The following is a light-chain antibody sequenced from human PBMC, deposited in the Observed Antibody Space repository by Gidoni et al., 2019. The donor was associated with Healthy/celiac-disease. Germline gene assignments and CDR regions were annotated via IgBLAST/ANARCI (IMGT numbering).Light chain of an antibody. CDR3: QQPYT. J-gene: IGKJ2*01. Sequence: EIVLTQSPATLSLSPGERATLSCRASQSVSSYLAWYQQKPGQAPRLLIYDASNRATGIPARFSGSGSGTDFTLTISSLEPEDFAVYYCQQPYTFXXXTKLEIK. CDR2: DAS. V-gene: IGKV3-11*01. CDR1: QSVSSY.